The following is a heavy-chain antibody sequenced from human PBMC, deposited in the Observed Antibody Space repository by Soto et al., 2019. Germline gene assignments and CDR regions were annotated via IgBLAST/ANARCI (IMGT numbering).Heavy chain of an antibody. D-gene: IGHD5-12*01. CDR2: FDPEDGET. CDR3: ARSSAYAVDWLDP. V-gene: IGHV1-24*01. J-gene: IGHJ5*02. CDR1: GYTLTDLS. Sequence: GVSVEICCEASGYTLTDLSMHWVRQAHGKGLEWMGGFDPEDGETIYAQKFQGRVTMTTDTSASTAYMELSSLRSEDTAVYYCARSSAYAVDWLDPWGQGTLVTVSS.